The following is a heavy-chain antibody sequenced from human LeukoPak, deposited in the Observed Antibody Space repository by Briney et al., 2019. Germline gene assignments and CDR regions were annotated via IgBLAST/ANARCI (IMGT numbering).Heavy chain of an antibody. J-gene: IGHJ5*02. CDR1: GGSFSGYY. D-gene: IGHD2-2*01. V-gene: IGHV4-34*01. CDR2: INHSGST. Sequence: SETLSLTCAVYGGSFSGYYWSWIRQPPGKGLEWIGEINHSGSTNYNPSLKSRVTISVDTSKNQFSLKLGSVTAADTAVYYCARGYCSSTSCYRRNWFDPWGQGTLVTVSS. CDR3: ARGYCSSTSCYRRNWFDP.